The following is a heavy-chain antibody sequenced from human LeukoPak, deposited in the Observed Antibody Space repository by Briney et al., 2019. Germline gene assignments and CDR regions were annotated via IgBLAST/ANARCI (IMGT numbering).Heavy chain of an antibody. CDR3: ARAVAGMVDY. Sequence: SETLSLTCAVYGGSFSGYHWTWIRQPPGKGLEWIGEINHSGYTNYNPSVQSRVTISVDTSKTQFSLKLSSVTAADTAVYYCARAVAGMVDYWGQGTLVTVSS. J-gene: IGHJ4*02. V-gene: IGHV4-34*01. CDR2: INHSGYT. CDR1: GGSFSGYH. D-gene: IGHD6-19*01.